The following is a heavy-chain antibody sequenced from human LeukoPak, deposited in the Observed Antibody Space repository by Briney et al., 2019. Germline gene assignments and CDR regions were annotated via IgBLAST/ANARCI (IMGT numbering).Heavy chain of an antibody. Sequence: GGSLRLSCAASGFTVSSNYMSWVRQAPRKGLEWVSVIYSGGSTYYADSVKGRFTISRDNSKNTLYLQMNSLRAEDTAVYYCARERDSYGLYYYYMDVWGKGTTVTVSS. CDR1: GFTVSSNY. D-gene: IGHD5-18*01. CDR2: IYSGGST. J-gene: IGHJ6*03. V-gene: IGHV3-53*01. CDR3: ARERDSYGLYYYYMDV.